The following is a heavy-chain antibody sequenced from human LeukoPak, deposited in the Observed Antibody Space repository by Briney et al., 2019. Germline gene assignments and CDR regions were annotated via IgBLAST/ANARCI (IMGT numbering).Heavy chain of an antibody. Sequence: SETLSLTCTVSGGSISSSSYYWGWIRQPPGKGLEWIGSIYYSGSTYYNPSLKSRVTISVDTSKNQFSLKLSSVTAADTAVYYCARNLGFCSGGSCYSSYFDYWGQGTLVTVSS. CDR1: GGSISSSSYY. V-gene: IGHV4-39*01. CDR3: ARNLGFCSGGSCYSSYFDY. D-gene: IGHD2-15*01. J-gene: IGHJ4*02. CDR2: IYYSGST.